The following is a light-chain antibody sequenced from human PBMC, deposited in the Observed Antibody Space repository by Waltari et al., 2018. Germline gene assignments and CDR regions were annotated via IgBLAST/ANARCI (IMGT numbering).Light chain of an antibody. CDR1: SSDVGDYKY. J-gene: IGLJ1*01. CDR2: DVT. Sequence: QSALTQPAPVSGSPGQSINNSCTATSSDVGDYKYVSWYQQHPGKVPKLLIYDVTNRPSGISYRFSGSKSGYTASLTISGLQAEDEADYYCSSYTTRSTRVFGTGTKVTVL. CDR3: SSYTTRSTRV. V-gene: IGLV2-14*03.